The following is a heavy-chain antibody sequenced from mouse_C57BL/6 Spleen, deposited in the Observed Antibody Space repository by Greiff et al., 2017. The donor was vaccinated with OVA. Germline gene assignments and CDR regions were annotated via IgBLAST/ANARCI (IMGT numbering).Heavy chain of an antibody. Sequence: VQLQQSGAELVRPGASVTLSCKASGYTFTDYEMHWVKQTPVHGLEWIGAIDPENGGTAYNQKFKGKAILTADQSSSTAYMELRSRTSEDSAVYYCTRRTGYFDYWGQGTTLTVSS. CDR1: GYTFTDYE. CDR2: IDPENGGT. D-gene: IGHD4-1*01. V-gene: IGHV1-15*01. CDR3: TRRTGYFDY. J-gene: IGHJ2*01.